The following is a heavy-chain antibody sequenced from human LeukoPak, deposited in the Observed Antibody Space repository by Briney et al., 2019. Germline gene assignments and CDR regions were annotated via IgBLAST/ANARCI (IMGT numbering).Heavy chain of an antibody. CDR2: ISGSGGST. Sequence: PGGSLRLSCAASGFTFSSYAMSWVRQAPGKGLEWVSAISGSGGSTYYADSVKGRFTISRDNSKNTLYLQMNGLRAEDTAVYYCARRGGYHYYFDYWGQGTLVTVSS. V-gene: IGHV3-23*01. J-gene: IGHJ4*02. CDR1: GFTFSSYA. D-gene: IGHD3-16*01. CDR3: ARRGGYHYYFDY.